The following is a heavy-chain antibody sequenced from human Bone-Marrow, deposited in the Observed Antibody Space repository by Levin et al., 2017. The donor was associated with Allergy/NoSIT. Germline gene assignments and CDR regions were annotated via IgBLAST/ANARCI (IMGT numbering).Heavy chain of an antibody. CDR2: INEDGSET. J-gene: IGHJ3*02. CDR1: TFTLNDYW. CDR3: VRAKPRVDAFDI. Sequence: GGSLRLSCAASTFTLNDYWMTWVRQAPGKGLEWVANINEDGSETYYANSLRGRFVISRNNADNSLHLQMNNLRVDDTAVYFCVRAKPRVDAFDIWGQGTFISVSS. V-gene: IGHV3-7*01.